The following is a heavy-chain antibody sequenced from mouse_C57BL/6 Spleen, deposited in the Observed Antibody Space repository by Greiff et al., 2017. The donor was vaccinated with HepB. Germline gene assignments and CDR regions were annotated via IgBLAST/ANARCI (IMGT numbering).Heavy chain of an antibody. CDR2: INPYNGDT. CDR3: AKGGDYDERDWYFDV. Sequence: EVQLQQSGPELVKPGDSVKISCKASGYSFTGYFMNWVMQSHGKSLEWIGRINPYNGDTFYNQKFKGKATLTVDKSSSTAHMELRSLTSEDSAVYYCAKGGDYDERDWYFDVWGTGTTVTVSS. V-gene: IGHV1-20*01. CDR1: GYSFTGYF. D-gene: IGHD2-4*01. J-gene: IGHJ1*03.